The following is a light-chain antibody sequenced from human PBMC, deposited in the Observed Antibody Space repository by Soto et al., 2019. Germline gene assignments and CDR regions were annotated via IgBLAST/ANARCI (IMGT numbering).Light chain of an antibody. CDR2: DSS. V-gene: IGKV3-15*01. CDR1: QSVSNY. J-gene: IGKJ4*01. CDR3: QHYNNWPLT. Sequence: EVVLTQSPVTLSLSPGERATLSCRASQSVSNYLAWYQQKPGQAPRLLIYDSSDRATGIPARFSGSGSGTEFTLTIDSLQSEDFAIYYCQHYNNWPLTFGGGTKVDIK.